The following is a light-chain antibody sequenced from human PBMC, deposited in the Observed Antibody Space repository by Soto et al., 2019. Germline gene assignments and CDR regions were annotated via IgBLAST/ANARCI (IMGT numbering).Light chain of an antibody. Sequence: DIQMTQSPSSLSASVGDRVTITCRASQSISRNLNWYQHKPGKAPKLLIYAASSLQNGVPSRFSGSGSGTGFTLSISSLQPEDFATYYCQQSYTTVSITFGQGTRLEIK. V-gene: IGKV1-39*01. CDR2: AAS. CDR3: QQSYTTVSIT. J-gene: IGKJ5*01. CDR1: QSISRN.